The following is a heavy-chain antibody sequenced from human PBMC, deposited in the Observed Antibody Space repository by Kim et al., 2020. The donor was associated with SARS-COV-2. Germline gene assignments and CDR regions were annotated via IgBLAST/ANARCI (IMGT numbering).Heavy chain of an antibody. CDR1: GFTFGDYA. D-gene: IGHD5-12*01. CDR2: ISWNSGSI. Sequence: GGSLRLSCAASGFTFGDYAMHWVRQAPGKGLEWVSGISWNSGSIGYADSVKGRFTISRDNAKNSLYLQMNSLRAEDTALYYCAKDLYPPPQQDGYNAFDYWGQGTLVTVSS. J-gene: IGHJ4*02. CDR3: AKDLYPPPQQDGYNAFDY. V-gene: IGHV3-9*01.